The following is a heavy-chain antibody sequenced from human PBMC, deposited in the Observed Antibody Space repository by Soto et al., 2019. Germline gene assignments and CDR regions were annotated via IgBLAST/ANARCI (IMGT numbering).Heavy chain of an antibody. CDR1: GYTFTGYY. J-gene: IGHJ4*02. D-gene: IGHD3-22*01. CDR2: INPNSGGT. CDR3: ARGGPVGYYDSSGYSGFDY. V-gene: IGHV1-2*02. Sequence: VASVKVSCKASGYTFTGYYMHWVRQAPGQGLEWMGWINPNSGGTNYAQKFQGRVTMTRETSISTAYMELSRLRSDDTAVYYCARGGPVGYYDSSGYSGFDYWGQGTMLTVSS.